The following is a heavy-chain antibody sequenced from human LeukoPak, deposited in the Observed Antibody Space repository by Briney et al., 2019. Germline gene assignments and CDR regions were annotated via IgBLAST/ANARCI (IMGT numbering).Heavy chain of an antibody. CDR2: IYYSGST. V-gene: IGHV4-59*01. CDR1: GGSISSYY. Sequence: SETLSLTCTVSGGSISSYYWSWLRQPPGKGLEWIGYIYYSGSTNYNPPLKSRVTISVDTSKNQFSLKLSSVTAADTAVYYCARSPYYDYFDYWGQGTLVTVSS. J-gene: IGHJ4*02. D-gene: IGHD3-10*01. CDR3: ARSPYYDYFDY.